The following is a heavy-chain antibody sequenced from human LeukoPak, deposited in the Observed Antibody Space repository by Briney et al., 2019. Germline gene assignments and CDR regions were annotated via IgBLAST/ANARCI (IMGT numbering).Heavy chain of an antibody. J-gene: IGHJ4*02. V-gene: IGHV3-21*01. Sequence: PGGSLRLSCAASGFTFSSYSMSWVRQAPGKGLEWVSSISSSSSYIYYADSVKGRFTISRDNAKNSLYLQMNSLRAEDTAVYYCARDIVVVPAVWGQGTLVTVSS. D-gene: IGHD2-2*01. CDR2: ISSSSSYI. CDR1: GFTFSSYS. CDR3: ARDIVVVPAV.